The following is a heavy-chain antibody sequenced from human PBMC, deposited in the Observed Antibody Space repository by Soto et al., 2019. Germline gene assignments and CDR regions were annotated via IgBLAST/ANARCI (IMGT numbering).Heavy chain of an antibody. CDR1: GGSISSFY. V-gene: IGHV4-59*01. J-gene: IGHJ4*02. CDR3: ARDGYYYDSSGYYPH. CDR2: IYYSGST. Sequence: SETLSLTCTVSGGSISSFYWSWIRQPPGKGLEWIGYIYYSGSTNYNPSLKSRVTISVDTSKNQFSLKLSSVTAADTAVYYCARDGYYYDSSGYYPHWGQGTLVTVSS. D-gene: IGHD3-22*01.